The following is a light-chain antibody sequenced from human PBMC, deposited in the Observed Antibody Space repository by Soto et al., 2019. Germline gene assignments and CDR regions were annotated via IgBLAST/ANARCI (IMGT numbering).Light chain of an antibody. CDR3: QQYNSYS. V-gene: IGKV1-5*01. CDR2: HAS. Sequence: DIQMTQSPSTLPASVGDRVTITCRASQSISNWLAWYPQKPGTAPKVLIYHASNLQSGVPSRFSDSGSGTEITLTISSLQPDDFASYYCQQYNSYSFGQGTKV. CDR1: QSISNW. J-gene: IGKJ1*01.